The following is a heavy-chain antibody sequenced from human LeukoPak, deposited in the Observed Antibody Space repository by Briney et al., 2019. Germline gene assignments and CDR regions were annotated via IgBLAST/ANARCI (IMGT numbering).Heavy chain of an antibody. CDR3: ASSGGTKVVPAAETFDP. CDR1: GGTFSSYA. CDR2: IIPIFGTA. V-gene: IGHV1-69*05. D-gene: IGHD2-2*01. J-gene: IGHJ5*02. Sequence: VATVKVSCKASGGTFSSYAISWVRQAPGQGLEWMGRIIPIFGTANYAQKFQGRVTITTDESTSTAYMGLSRLRSEDTAVYYCASSGGTKVVPAAETFDPWGQGTLVTVSS.